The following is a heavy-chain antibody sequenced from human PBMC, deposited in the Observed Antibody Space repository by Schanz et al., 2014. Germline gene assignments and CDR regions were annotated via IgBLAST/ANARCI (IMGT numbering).Heavy chain of an antibody. Sequence: VYLVESGGDLVKPGGSLRLSCAASGFTFSDYYMAWIRQAPGKGLEWVGRITNKPNNYNTEYAASVKGRFTISRDDSRNSLYLQMSSLKTEDTAVDYCDRLDVHDYWGQGTLVTVSA. CDR2: ITNKPNNYNT. CDR3: DRLDVHDY. CDR1: GFTFSDYY. V-gene: IGHV3-72*01. J-gene: IGHJ4*02. D-gene: IGHD3-16*01.